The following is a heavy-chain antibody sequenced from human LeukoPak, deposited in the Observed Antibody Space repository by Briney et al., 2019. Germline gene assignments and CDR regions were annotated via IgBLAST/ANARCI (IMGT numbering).Heavy chain of an antibody. Sequence: GGSLRLSCAASGFTFSSYAMHWVRQAPGKGLEWVAVISYDGSNKYYADSVKGRFTISRDNSKNTLYLQMNSLRAEDTAVYYCARDEEVRGLYYFDYWGQGTLVTVSS. CDR1: GFTFSSYA. D-gene: IGHD2-2*01. J-gene: IGHJ4*02. V-gene: IGHV3-30-3*01. CDR3: ARDEEVRGLYYFDY. CDR2: ISYDGSNK.